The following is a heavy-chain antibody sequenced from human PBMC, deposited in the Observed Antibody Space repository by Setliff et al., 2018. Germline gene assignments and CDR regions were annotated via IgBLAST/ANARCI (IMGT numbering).Heavy chain of an antibody. J-gene: IGHJ3*01. CDR3: ARFGGSCSSSSCYASDL. D-gene: IGHD2-2*01. CDR1: GYIFTNYY. V-gene: IGHV1-18*04. CDR2: IITNTGKT. Sequence: ASVKVSCKTSGYIFTNYYIHWVRQAPGQGLEWMGMIITNTGKTSYPKKFQGRVTMTTDTYTGTGYMELRSLTSDDTAVYFCARFGGSCSSSSCYASDLWGQGTMVTVSS.